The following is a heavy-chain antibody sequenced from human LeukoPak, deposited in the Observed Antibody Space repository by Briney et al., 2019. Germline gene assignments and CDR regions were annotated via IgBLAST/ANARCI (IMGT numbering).Heavy chain of an antibody. CDR3: ARDYSSGWPNFDY. J-gene: IGHJ4*02. D-gene: IGHD6-19*01. CDR1: GYTFTGYY. Sequence: ASVKVSCKASGYTFTGYYMHWVRQAPGQGLEWMGRINPNSGDTNYAQKFQGRVTMTRDTSVSTAYMEPSRLRSDDTAVYYCARDYSSGWPNFDYWGQGTLVTVSS. CDR2: INPNSGDT. V-gene: IGHV1-2*06.